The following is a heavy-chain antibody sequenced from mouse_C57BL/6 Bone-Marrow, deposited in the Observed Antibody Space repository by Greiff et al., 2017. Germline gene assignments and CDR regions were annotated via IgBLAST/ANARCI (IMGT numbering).Heavy chain of an antibody. CDR1: GYTFTSYW. J-gene: IGHJ3*01. Sequence: VQLQQSGAELVRPGTSVKLSCKASGYTFTSYWMHWVKQRPGQGLEWIGVIDPSDSYTNYNQKFKGKATLTVATSSSTAYMQLSSLTSEDSAVYYCAREAIYYDYDGAWFAYWGQGTLVTVSA. D-gene: IGHD2-4*01. CDR2: IDPSDSYT. CDR3: AREAIYYDYDGAWFAY. V-gene: IGHV1-59*01.